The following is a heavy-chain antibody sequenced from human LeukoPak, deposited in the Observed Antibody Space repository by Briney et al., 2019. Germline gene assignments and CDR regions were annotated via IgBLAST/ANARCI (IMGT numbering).Heavy chain of an antibody. Sequence: ASVKVSRKASGYTFTGYYIHWVRQAPGQGLEWMGWINPNRGDTNYAQKFQGRVSMTRDTSISTDYMELNGLKSDDTAVYYCARALAQRINGYFHHWGRGTLVTVSS. CDR1: GYTFTGYY. J-gene: IGHJ1*01. D-gene: IGHD2-8*01. V-gene: IGHV1-2*02. CDR2: INPNRGDT. CDR3: ARALAQRINGYFHH.